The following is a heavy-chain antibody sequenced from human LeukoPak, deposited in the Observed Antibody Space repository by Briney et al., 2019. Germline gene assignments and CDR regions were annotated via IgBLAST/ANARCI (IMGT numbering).Heavy chain of an antibody. V-gene: IGHV1-2*04. CDR1: GYTFTGYY. J-gene: IGHJ4*02. CDR3: ARPRDSSGNEVFDY. Sequence: GASVKVSCKASGYTFTGYYMHWVRQAPGQGLEWMGWINPNSGGTNYAQKFQGWVTMTRDTSISTACMELSRLRSDDTAVYYCARPRDSSGNEVFDYWGQGTLVTVSS. D-gene: IGHD6-19*01. CDR2: INPNSGGT.